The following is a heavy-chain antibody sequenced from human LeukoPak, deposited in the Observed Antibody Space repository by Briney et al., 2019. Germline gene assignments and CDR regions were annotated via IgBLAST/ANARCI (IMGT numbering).Heavy chain of an antibody. Sequence: GESLKISCKGSGYSFSGNWIGWVRQMPGKGLEWMGIIYPGDSDTRYSPSFQGQVTISADKSISTAYLQWSSLKASDTAMYYCARVGYCSSTSCYNLDYWGQGSLVTVSS. CDR2: IYPGDSDT. CDR3: ARVGYCSSTSCYNLDY. J-gene: IGHJ4*02. CDR1: GYSFSGNW. D-gene: IGHD2-2*02. V-gene: IGHV5-51*01.